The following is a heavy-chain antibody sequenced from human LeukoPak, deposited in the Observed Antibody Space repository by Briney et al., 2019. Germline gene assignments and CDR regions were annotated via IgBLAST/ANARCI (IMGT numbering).Heavy chain of an antibody. Sequence: SETLSLTCIVSGGSIRSYYWGWIRQPPGKGLEWIGSIYPSGSTYYNPSLKSRLTVSVDTSKNQFSLKLSSVTAADTAVYYCARVGRQWLVLRGWFDPWGQGTLVTVSS. D-gene: IGHD6-19*01. CDR2: IYPSGST. J-gene: IGHJ5*02. CDR3: ARVGRQWLVLRGWFDP. V-gene: IGHV4-38-2*02. CDR1: GGSIRSYY.